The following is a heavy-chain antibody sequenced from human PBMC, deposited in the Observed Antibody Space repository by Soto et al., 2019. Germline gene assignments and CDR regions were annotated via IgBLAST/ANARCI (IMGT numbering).Heavy chain of an antibody. Sequence: DVQLVESGGGSVQPGGSLRLSCAVSGFTFSHYWMHWVRQAPGKGLACVSRLNQDGSDTNYADSVKGRFTVSRDNANNTLYLQMNNRRVEDTGLYFCVRGTNDWPGMDVCGQVTTVTVS. CDR1: GFTFSHYW. CDR3: VRGTNDWPGMDV. CDR2: LNQDGSDT. D-gene: IGHD3-9*01. V-gene: IGHV3-74*01. J-gene: IGHJ6*02.